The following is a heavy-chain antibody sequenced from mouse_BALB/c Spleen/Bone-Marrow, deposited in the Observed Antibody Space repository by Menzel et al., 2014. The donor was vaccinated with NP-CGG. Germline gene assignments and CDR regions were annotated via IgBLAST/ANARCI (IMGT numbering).Heavy chain of an antibody. CDR1: GFDFSRYW. CDR3: ARLGDYGWFAY. D-gene: IGHD2-4*01. J-gene: IGHJ3*01. Sequence: DVKLRESGGGLVQPGGSLKLSCAASGFDFSRYWMSWVRQAPGKGLEWIGEINPDSGTINYTPSLKDKFIISRDNAKNTPYLQMSKVRSEDTALYYCARLGDYGWFAYWGQGTLVTVSA. CDR2: INPDSGTI. V-gene: IGHV4-1*02.